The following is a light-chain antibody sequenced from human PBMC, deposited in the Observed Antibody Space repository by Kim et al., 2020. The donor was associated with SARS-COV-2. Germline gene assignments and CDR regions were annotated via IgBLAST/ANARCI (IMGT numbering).Light chain of an antibody. CDR3: CAFAGSYTPVI. Sequence: SDTQSCTGTGSDVGENDCGSGYEQYQGKAPKRMIVDVTKRPSAGPGRFSGAKSGNTASLTISGLQAENDADYHCCAFAGSYTPVIFGGGNELTV. V-gene: IGLV2-11*02. J-gene: IGLJ2*01. CDR2: DVT. CDR1: GSDVGENDC.